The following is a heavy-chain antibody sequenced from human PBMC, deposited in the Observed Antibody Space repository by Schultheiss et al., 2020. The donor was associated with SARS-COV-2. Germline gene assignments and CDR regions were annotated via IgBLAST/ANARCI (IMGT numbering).Heavy chain of an antibody. CDR2: IYTSGST. Sequence: SETLSLTCTVSGGSISSYYWSWIRQPAGKGLEWIGRIYTSGSTNYNPSLKSRVTISVDTSKNQFSLKLSSVTAADTAVYYCARHVIRGRYDSSEDAFDIWGQGTMVTVSS. CDR3: ARHVIRGRYDSSEDAFDI. V-gene: IGHV4-4*07. D-gene: IGHD3-22*01. J-gene: IGHJ3*02. CDR1: GGSISSYY.